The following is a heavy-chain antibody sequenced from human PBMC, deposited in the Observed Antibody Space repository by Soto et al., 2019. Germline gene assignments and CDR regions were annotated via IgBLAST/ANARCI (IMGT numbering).Heavy chain of an antibody. CDR2: IIPFFGTA. CDR1: GGTFSTFG. CDR3: ARDYYGGFAY. J-gene: IGHJ4*02. D-gene: IGHD3-22*01. Sequence: SVKVSCKASGGTFSTFGISWVRQAPGQGLEWMGGIIPFFGTARYSQKFEDRITITADESTNTLYLQMNSLRAEDTAVYYCARDYYGGFAYWGQGTLVPVSS. V-gene: IGHV1-69*13.